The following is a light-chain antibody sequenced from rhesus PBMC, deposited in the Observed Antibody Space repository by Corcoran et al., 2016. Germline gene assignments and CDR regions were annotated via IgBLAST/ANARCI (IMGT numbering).Light chain of an antibody. CDR3: QQYNSDPPT. Sequence: DIQMTQSPSSLSASVGDRVTITCRASQGVSSYLAWYQQKPGKAPKSLFYHASNLENGVPSRFGGSGSRTEFTLTISSLQPEDFATYYCQQYNSDPPTFGGGTTVEIK. J-gene: IGKJ4*01. CDR2: HAS. V-gene: IGKV1-37*01. CDR1: QGVSSY.